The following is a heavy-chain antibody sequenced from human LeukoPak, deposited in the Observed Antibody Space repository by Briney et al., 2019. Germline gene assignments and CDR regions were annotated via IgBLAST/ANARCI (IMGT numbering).Heavy chain of an antibody. J-gene: IGHJ4*02. CDR1: GFTFSSHA. D-gene: IGHD6-13*01. CDR2: ISGSGGST. Sequence: GGSLRLSCAASGFTFSSHAMSWVRQAPGKGLEWVSAISGSGGSTYYADSVKGRFTISRDNSKNTLYLQMNSLRAEDTAVYYCARDARDSSSWFFDYWGQGTLVTVSS. CDR3: ARDARDSSSWFFDY. V-gene: IGHV3-23*01.